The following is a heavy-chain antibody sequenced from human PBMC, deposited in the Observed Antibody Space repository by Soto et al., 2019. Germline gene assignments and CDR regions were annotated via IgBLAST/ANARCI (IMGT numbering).Heavy chain of an antibody. CDR3: ARWELGAFDI. J-gene: IGHJ3*02. CDR1: GFTFSSCS. V-gene: IGHV3-21*01. Sequence: EVQLVESGGGLVKPGGSLRLSCAASGFTFSSCSMNWVRQAPGKGLEWVSSISSSSSYIYYADSVKGRFTISRDNAKNSLYLQMNSLRAEDTAVYYCARWELGAFDIWGQGTMVTVSS. CDR2: ISSSSSYI. D-gene: IGHD1-26*01.